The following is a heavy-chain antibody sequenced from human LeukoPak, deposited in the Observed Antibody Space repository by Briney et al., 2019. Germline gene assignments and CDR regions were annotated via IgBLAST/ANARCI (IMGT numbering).Heavy chain of an antibody. J-gene: IGHJ4*02. CDR1: GGSISSSSYY. CDR3: ARGTHGDYTDY. V-gene: IGHV4-39*07. Sequence: SETLSLTCTVSGGSISSSSYYWGGIRQPPGKGLEWIGSIYYSGSTYYIPYLKSRVTISVDTSKNQFSLKLSSVTAADTAVYYCARGTHGDYTDYWGQGTLVTVSS. CDR2: IYYSGST. D-gene: IGHD4-17*01.